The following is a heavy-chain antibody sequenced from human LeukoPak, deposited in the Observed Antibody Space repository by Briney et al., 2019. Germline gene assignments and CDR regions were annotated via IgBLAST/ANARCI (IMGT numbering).Heavy chain of an antibody. CDR3: ATRNYGSGSSFDY. D-gene: IGHD3-10*01. J-gene: IGHJ4*02. CDR2: FDPEDGET. V-gene: IGHV1-24*01. Sequence: EASVKVSCKVPGYTLTELSMHWVRQAPGKGLEWMGGFDPEDGETIYAQKFQGRVTMTEDTSTDTAYMELSSLRSEDTAVYYCATRNYGSGSSFDYWGQGTLVTVSS. CDR1: GYTLTELS.